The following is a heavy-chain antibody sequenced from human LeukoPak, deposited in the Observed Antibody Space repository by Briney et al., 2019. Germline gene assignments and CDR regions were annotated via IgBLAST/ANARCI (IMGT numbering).Heavy chain of an antibody. CDR3: ARDRGIASTGDTLDY. V-gene: IGHV4-59*12. CDR2: MYYSGST. D-gene: IGHD6-13*01. Sequence: SETLSLTCTVSGGSISSYYWSWIRQPPGKGLEWIGYMYYSGSTNYNPSLKSRVTISVDMSKNQVSLKLSSVTAADTAVYYCARDRGIASTGDTLDYWGPGTLVTVSS. J-gene: IGHJ4*02. CDR1: GGSISSYY.